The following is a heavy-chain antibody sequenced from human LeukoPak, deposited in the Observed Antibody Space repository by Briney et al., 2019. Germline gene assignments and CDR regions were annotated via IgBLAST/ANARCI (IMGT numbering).Heavy chain of an antibody. CDR2: IYSGGST. CDR1: GFTVSSNY. D-gene: IGHD4-17*01. Sequence: GGSLRLSCAASGFTVSSNYMSWVRQAPGKGLERVSVIYSGGSTYYADSVKGRFTISRDNSKKTLYLQMNSLRAEDTAVYYCARAPTVTTVGYNYYYMDVWGKGTTVTVSS. J-gene: IGHJ6*03. V-gene: IGHV3-53*01. CDR3: ARAPTVTTVGYNYYYMDV.